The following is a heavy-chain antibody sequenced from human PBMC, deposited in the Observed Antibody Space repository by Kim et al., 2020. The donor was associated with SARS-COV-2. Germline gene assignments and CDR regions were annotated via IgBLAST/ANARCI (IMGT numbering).Heavy chain of an antibody. V-gene: IGHV3-74*01. CDR3: ARDVGRGDFDY. J-gene: IGHJ4*02. CDR1: GLTFSSYW. Sequence: GGSLRLSCAASGLTFSSYWMHWVRQAPGKGLVWVSRINSDGSSTSYADSVKGRFTISRDNAKNTLYLQMNSLRADDTAVYYCARDVGRGDFDYWGQGTLVTVSS. D-gene: IGHD3-10*01. CDR2: INSDGSST.